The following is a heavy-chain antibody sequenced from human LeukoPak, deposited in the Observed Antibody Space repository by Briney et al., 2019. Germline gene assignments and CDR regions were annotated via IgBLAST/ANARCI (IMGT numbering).Heavy chain of an antibody. CDR2: IYYSGST. V-gene: IGHV4-31*03. J-gene: IGHJ4*02. CDR1: GGSISSGDYY. Sequence: SETLSLTCTVSGGSISSGDYYWTWVRQHSGKGLEWIGYIYYSGSTSYNPSLKGRVTISVDTSKNQFSLKLSSVTAADTAVYYCARDRLAGSYRIDHWGQGTLVTVSS. D-gene: IGHD1-26*01. CDR3: ARDRLAGSYRIDH.